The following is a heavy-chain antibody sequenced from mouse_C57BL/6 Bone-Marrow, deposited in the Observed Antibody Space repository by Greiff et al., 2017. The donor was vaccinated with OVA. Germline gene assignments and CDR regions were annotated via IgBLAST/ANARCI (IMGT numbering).Heavy chain of an antibody. J-gene: IGHJ3*01. Sequence: QVQLQQSGPELVKPGASVKISCKASGYAFSSSWMNWVKQRPGKGLEWIGRIYPGDGDTNYNGKFKGKATLTADKSSSTAYMQLSSLTSEDSAVYFCAREGGYYYGPWFAYWGQGTLVTVSA. D-gene: IGHD1-1*01. CDR2: IYPGDGDT. V-gene: IGHV1-82*01. CDR1: GYAFSSSW. CDR3: AREGGYYYGPWFAY.